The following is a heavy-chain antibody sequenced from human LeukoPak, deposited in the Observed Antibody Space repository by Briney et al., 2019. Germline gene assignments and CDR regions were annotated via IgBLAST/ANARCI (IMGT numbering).Heavy chain of an antibody. CDR3: ARHLGGSSLYMRRFDP. CDR2: IYYSGST. D-gene: IGHD6-6*01. J-gene: IGHJ5*02. Sequence: SETLSLTCTVSGGSISSSSYYWGWIRQPPGKGLEWIGSIYYSGSTYYNPSLKSRDTISVDASKNQFSLKLSSATAADTAVYYCARHLGGSSLYMRRFDPWGQGTLVTVSS. CDR1: GGSISSSSYY. V-gene: IGHV4-39*01.